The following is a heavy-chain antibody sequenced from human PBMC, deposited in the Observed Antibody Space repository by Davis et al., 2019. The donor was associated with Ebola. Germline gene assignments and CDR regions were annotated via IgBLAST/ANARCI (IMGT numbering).Heavy chain of an antibody. V-gene: IGHV1-18*04. CDR3: ARAQFPTTSDH. Sequence: AASVKVSCKASGYTFTNYGISWVRQAPGQGLEWMGWISAYNGNTNYAQKLQGRVTMTTDTSTSTAQMELSSLRSEDTAVYYCARAQFPTTSDHWGQGTLVTVSS. D-gene: IGHD1-1*01. CDR2: ISAYNGNT. J-gene: IGHJ4*02. CDR1: GYTFTNYG.